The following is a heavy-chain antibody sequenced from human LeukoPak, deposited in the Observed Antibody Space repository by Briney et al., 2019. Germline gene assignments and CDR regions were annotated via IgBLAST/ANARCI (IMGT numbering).Heavy chain of an antibody. D-gene: IGHD1-7*01. CDR1: GFTFSNYS. CDR3: AKNKWNYDY. Sequence: GGSLRLSCAASGFTFSNYSMSWVSQAPGKRLEWVANIKQDGSEKYYVDSVKGRFTISRDNAKNSLYLQMTSLRAEDTAVYYCAKNKWNYDYWGQGTLVTVSS. CDR2: IKQDGSEK. V-gene: IGHV3-7*01. J-gene: IGHJ4*02.